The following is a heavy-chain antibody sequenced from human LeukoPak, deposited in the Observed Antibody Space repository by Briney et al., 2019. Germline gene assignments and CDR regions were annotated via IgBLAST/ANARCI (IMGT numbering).Heavy chain of an antibody. CDR1: GFTFNNYY. D-gene: IGHD3-9*01. Sequence: PGGSLRLFCAASGFTFNNYYMSWVRHPPGKGVEWVSAILGSGRSAYYADSVKGGFTISRDNSKNPLFLQMNSLRVEDTALYYCAKWGDYDVLTGYYDSDFWGQGTLVTVSA. CDR2: ILGSGRSA. V-gene: IGHV3-23*01. CDR3: AKWGDYDVLTGYYDSDF. J-gene: IGHJ4*02.